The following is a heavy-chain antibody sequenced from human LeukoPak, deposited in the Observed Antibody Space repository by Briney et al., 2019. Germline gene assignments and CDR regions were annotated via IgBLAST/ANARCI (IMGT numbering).Heavy chain of an antibody. J-gene: IGHJ3*02. CDR3: AKGHYHYEGAFDI. V-gene: IGHV3-23*01. Sequence: PGGSLRLSCAASGFTFSSYAMSLVRQAPRKGLEWVSAISGSGGSTYYADSVKGRFTISRDNSKNTLYLQMNSLRAEDTAVYYCAKGHYHYEGAFDIWGQGTMVTVSS. CDR2: ISGSGGST. CDR1: GFTFSSYA. D-gene: IGHD3-22*01.